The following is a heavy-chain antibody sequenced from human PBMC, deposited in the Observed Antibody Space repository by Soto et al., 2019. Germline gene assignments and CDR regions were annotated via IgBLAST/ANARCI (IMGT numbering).Heavy chain of an antibody. J-gene: IGHJ5*02. CDR3: ARSGPPPHGDGYNYNWFDP. Sequence: PSETLSLTCAVSGYSISGGYYWGWIRQPPGKGLEWIGSIYHSGSTYYNPSLKSRVTISVDTSKNQFSLKLSSVTAADTAVYYCARSGPPPHGDGYNYNWFDPWGQGTLVTVSS. CDR2: IYHSGST. V-gene: IGHV4-38-2*01. D-gene: IGHD5-12*01. CDR1: GYSISGGYY.